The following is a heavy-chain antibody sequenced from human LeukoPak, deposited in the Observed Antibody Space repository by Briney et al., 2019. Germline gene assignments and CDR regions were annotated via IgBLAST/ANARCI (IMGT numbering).Heavy chain of an antibody. D-gene: IGHD1-26*01. V-gene: IGHV3-23*01. Sequence: EGSLRLSCAASGFAFSTFAISWVRQAPGKWLDWVSSISGSGGSTYYADSVKGRFTISRDSSKNTLYLQMNSLRAEDTAVYYCAKGVGTNKGGYYFDYWGQGTPVTVSS. J-gene: IGHJ4*02. CDR2: ISGSGGST. CDR1: GFAFSTFA. CDR3: AKGVGTNKGGYYFDY.